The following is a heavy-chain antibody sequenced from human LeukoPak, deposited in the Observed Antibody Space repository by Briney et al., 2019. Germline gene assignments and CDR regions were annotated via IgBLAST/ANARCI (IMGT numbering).Heavy chain of an antibody. D-gene: IGHD1-26*01. V-gene: IGHV4-30-4*08. J-gene: IGHJ5*02. CDR2: IYYSGST. Sequence: SQTLSLTCTVSGGSISSDDYYWSWIRQPPGKGLEWIGYIYYSGSTYYNPSLKSRVTISVDTSKNQFSLKLSSVTAADTAVYYCARGDRSRSGDWFDPWGQGTLVTVSS. CDR3: ARGDRSRSGDWFDP. CDR1: GGSISSDDYY.